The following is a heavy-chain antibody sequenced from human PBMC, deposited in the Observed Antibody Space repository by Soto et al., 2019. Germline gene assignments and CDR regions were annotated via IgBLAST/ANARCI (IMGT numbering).Heavy chain of an antibody. CDR2: IYYGGSS. Sequence: SETLSLTCTVSSAPVSSTTYTWGWIRQPPGKGLEWVASIYYGGSSYYSPSLNSRVTVSVDTSKNQFSLKLSSVTAADTAVYYCARDAGMTTGVFDIWGQGTMVTVSS. V-gene: IGHV4-39*02. J-gene: IGHJ3*02. CDR1: SAPVSSTTYT. CDR3: ARDAGMTTGVFDI. D-gene: IGHD4-17*01.